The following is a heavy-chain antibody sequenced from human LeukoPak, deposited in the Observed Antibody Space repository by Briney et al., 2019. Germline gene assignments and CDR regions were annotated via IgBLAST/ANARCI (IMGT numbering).Heavy chain of an antibody. Sequence: SETLSLTCTVSGGSISSYYWSWIRQPAGKGLEWIGRIYTSGSTNYNPSLKSRVTMPVDTSKNQFSLKLSSVTAADTAVYYCARDVSFEQLGNWFDPWGQGTLVTVSS. CDR1: GGSISSYY. V-gene: IGHV4-4*07. CDR2: IYTSGST. J-gene: IGHJ5*02. CDR3: ARDVSFEQLGNWFDP. D-gene: IGHD6-13*01.